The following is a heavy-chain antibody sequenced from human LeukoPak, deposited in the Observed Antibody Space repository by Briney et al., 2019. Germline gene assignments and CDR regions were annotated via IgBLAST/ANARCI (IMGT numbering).Heavy chain of an antibody. D-gene: IGHD4-23*01. J-gene: IGHJ4*02. CDR2: ISSSSDTI. Sequence: GGSLRLSCAASGFTFSSYAMSWVRQAPGKGLEWISYISSSSDTIYYADSVKGRFTISRDNGKNSLYLQMNSLRDEDTAVYYCARAVGGSPGYWGQGTLVTVSS. V-gene: IGHV3-48*02. CDR3: ARAVGGSPGY. CDR1: GFTFSSYA.